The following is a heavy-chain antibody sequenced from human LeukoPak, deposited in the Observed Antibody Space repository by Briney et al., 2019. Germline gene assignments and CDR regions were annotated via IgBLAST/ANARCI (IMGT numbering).Heavy chain of an antibody. Sequence: ASVKVSCKASGYSFTSNYIHWVRQAPGQGLEWMGMIYPRDGSTSYAQKFQGRVTMTRDTSTSTVYMELSSLRSEDTAVYYCASSSWYLSASLVFQHWGQGTLVTVSS. CDR3: ASSSWYLSASLVFQH. V-gene: IGHV1-46*01. CDR2: IYPRDGST. CDR1: GYSFTSNY. J-gene: IGHJ1*01. D-gene: IGHD6-13*01.